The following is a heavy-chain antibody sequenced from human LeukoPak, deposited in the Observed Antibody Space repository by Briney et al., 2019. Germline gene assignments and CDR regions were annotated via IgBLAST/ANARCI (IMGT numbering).Heavy chain of an antibody. J-gene: IGHJ4*02. CDR3: ARGFGEYFDY. Sequence: GGSLRLSCAASGFTLSNAWMNWVRQAPGKGLEWVSYISHSSSTIYYADSVKGRFTISRDNAKNSLYLQMNSLRAEDTAVYYCARGFGEYFDYWGQGTLVTVSS. CDR1: GFTLSNAW. CDR2: ISHSSSTI. V-gene: IGHV3-48*04. D-gene: IGHD3-10*01.